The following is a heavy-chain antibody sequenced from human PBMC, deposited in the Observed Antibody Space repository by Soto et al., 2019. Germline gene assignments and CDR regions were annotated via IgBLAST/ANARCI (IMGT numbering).Heavy chain of an antibody. CDR2: ISSTSTYI. CDR3: AGGGQLDP. V-gene: IGHV3-21*01. Sequence: EVKLVESGGGLVKPGGSLRLSCAASGFTFSSYSMNWVRQAPGKGLEWVSSISSTSTYIFYADSMKGRFTISRDNAKNSLYLQMNSLRGEDTAVYYCAGGGQLDPWGQGTLVTVSS. J-gene: IGHJ5*02. CDR1: GFTFSSYS. D-gene: IGHD3-16*01.